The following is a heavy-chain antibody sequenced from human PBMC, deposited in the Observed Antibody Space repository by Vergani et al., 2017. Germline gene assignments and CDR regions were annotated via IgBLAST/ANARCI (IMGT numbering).Heavy chain of an antibody. CDR1: GGTFSSYA. V-gene: IGHV1-69*01. CDR2: IIPIFGTA. J-gene: IGHJ6*02. Sequence: QVQLVQSGAEGKKPGSSVKVSCQASGGTFSSYAISWVRQAPGQGLEWMGGIIPIFGTANYAQKFQGRVTITADESTSTAYMELSSLRSEDTAVYYCARGTGYYDSSGRRYYYYYGMDVWGQGTTVTVSS. CDR3: ARGTGYYDSSGRRYYYYYGMDV. D-gene: IGHD3-22*01.